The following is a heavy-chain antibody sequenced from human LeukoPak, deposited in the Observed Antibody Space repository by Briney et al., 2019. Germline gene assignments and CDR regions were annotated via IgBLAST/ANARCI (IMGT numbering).Heavy chain of an antibody. Sequence: SETLSLTCTVSGGSISSSPYYWGWIRQPPGKGLEWIGSIYYSGSTYYNPSLKSRVTISVDTSKNQFSLKLSSVTAADTAVYYCARADSIAVAGTVDYWGQGTLITVSS. V-gene: IGHV4-39*07. J-gene: IGHJ4*02. CDR1: GGSISSSPYY. D-gene: IGHD6-19*01. CDR2: IYYSGST. CDR3: ARADSIAVAGTVDY.